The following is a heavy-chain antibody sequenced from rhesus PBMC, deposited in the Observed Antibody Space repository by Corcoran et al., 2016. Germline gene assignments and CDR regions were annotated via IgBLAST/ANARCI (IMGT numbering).Heavy chain of an antibody. CDR2: IYSSTGST. Sequence: QVQLQESGPGLVKPSETLSLTCAVSGYSISGNYWAWIRQPPGNGLEWIGYIYSSTGSTNFNPSLKRRVSISTDTAKNQFSLKLNSGTAADTAVYVCAQWDRGSALHWGQGVLGTVSS. CDR1: GYSISGNY. CDR3: AQWDRGSALH. V-gene: IGHV4-165*02. D-gene: IGHD1-44*01. J-gene: IGHJ4*01.